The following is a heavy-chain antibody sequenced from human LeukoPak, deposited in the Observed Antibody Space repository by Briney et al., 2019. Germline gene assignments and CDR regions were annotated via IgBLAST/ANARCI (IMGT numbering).Heavy chain of an antibody. CDR3: AREWGLIAVAGGPGY. CDR2: IWYDGQNK. Sequence: PGGSLRLSCAASGFTFSKYGMHWVRQAPGKGLEWVALIWYDGQNKYYADSVKGRFNISRDNSKSTLFLQMNDLRAEDTALYFCAREWGLIAVAGGPGYWGQGTPVTVSS. V-gene: IGHV3-33*01. J-gene: IGHJ4*02. CDR1: GFTFSKYG. D-gene: IGHD6-19*01.